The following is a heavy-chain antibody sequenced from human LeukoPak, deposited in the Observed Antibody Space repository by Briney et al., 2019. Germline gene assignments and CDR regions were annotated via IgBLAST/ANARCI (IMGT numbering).Heavy chain of an antibody. CDR3: TVAYCGSDCYSGY. D-gene: IGHD2-21*02. CDR2: IRSKVYSYAT. Sequence: GGSLKLSCAASGFTFSGSAMHWVRQASGKGLEWVGRIRSKVYSYATAYAASVKGRFTISRDDSKNTAYLQMNSLKIEDTAVYYCTVAYCGSDCYSGYWGQGTLVTVSS. J-gene: IGHJ4*02. CDR1: GFTFSGSA. V-gene: IGHV3-73*01.